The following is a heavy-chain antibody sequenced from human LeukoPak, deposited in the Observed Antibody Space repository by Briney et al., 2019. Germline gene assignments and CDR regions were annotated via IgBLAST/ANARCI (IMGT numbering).Heavy chain of an antibody. Sequence: GGSLRLSCAVSGFTFSAHYMSWVRQAPGKGLECVSFLYTGGDTYYADSVKGRFTISRDNSKNTLYLQMNSLRAEDTAVYYCARGPGSRGILDYWGQGTLVTVSS. CDR1: GFTFSAHY. CDR3: ARGPGSRGILDY. V-gene: IGHV3-53*01. D-gene: IGHD3-10*01. CDR2: LYTGGDT. J-gene: IGHJ4*02.